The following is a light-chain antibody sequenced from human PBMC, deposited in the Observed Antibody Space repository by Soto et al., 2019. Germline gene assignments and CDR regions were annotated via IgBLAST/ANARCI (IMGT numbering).Light chain of an antibody. J-gene: IGLJ1*01. CDR1: SSDIGYYNY. CDR2: GVT. V-gene: IGLV2-8*01. Sequence: QSVLTQPPSASGSPGQSVTISCTGTSSDIGYYNYVSWYQQHPGKAPKLMIYGVTKRPSGIPDRFSGSKSGNTASLTVSGLQADDEADYYCSSYAATNTYIFGSGTKLTVL. CDR3: SSYAATNTYI.